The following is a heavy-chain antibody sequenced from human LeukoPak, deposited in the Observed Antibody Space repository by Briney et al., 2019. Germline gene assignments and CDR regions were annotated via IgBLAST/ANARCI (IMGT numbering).Heavy chain of an antibody. D-gene: IGHD2/OR15-2a*01. CDR2: IGAYSGNS. V-gene: IGHV1-18*01. CDR1: NYTFSNYG. Sequence: ALVKVSCKTSNYTFSNYGITWVRQAPGQGLEWMGWIGAYSGNSEFAQKFQGRVTMTTDASSGTAYMELTNLTPDDTAVYFCARDSSAFYGSEYFQHWGQGTLVTVSS. CDR3: ARDSSAFYGSEYFQH. J-gene: IGHJ1*01.